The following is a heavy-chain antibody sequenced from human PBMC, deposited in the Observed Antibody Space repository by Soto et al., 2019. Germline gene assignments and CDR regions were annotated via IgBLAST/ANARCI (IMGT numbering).Heavy chain of an antibody. D-gene: IGHD2-15*01. CDR1: GFTFSSYA. CDR3: AKEFSSGGSSHFDY. CDR2: ISGSGGST. V-gene: IGHV3-23*01. J-gene: IGHJ4*02. Sequence: LSLTCAASGFTFSSYAMSWVRQAPGKGLEWVSAISGSGGSTYYADSVKGRFTISRDNSKNTLYLQMNSLRAEDTAVYYCAKEFSSGGSSHFDYWGQGTLVTVSS.